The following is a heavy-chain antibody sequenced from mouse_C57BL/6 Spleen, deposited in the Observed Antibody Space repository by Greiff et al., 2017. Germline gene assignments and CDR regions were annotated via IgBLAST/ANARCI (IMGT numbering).Heavy chain of an antibody. CDR2: IDPETGGT. V-gene: IGHV1-15*01. J-gene: IGHJ3*01. D-gene: IGHD2-1*01. CDR3: TRRGPFYGNSPAWFAY. CDR1: GYTFTDYE. Sequence: QVQLQQSGAELVRPGASVTLSCKASGYTFTDYEMHWVKQTPVHGLEWIGAIDPETGGTAYNQKFKGKAILTADKSSSTAYMELRRLTSEDSAVYYCTRRGPFYGNSPAWFAYWGQGTLVTVSA.